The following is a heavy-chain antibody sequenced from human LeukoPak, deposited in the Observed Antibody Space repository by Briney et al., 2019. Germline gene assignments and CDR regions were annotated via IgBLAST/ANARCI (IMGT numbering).Heavy chain of an antibody. D-gene: IGHD2-15*01. J-gene: IGHJ4*02. V-gene: IGHV3-74*01. CDR2: LNSDGSST. Sequence: QTGGSLRLSCAASGFTFDDYAMHWVRQAPGKGLVWVSRLNSDGSSTSYADSVKGRFTISRDNAKNTLYLQMNSLRAEDTAVYYCARGCSPGNCYPPYWGQGTLVTVSS. CDR1: GFTFDDYA. CDR3: ARGCSPGNCYPPY.